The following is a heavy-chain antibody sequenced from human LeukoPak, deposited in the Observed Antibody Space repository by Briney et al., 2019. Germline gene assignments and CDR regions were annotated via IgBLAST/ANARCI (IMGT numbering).Heavy chain of an antibody. V-gene: IGHV3-30*03. Sequence: GGSLRLSCAASGFTFSSYGMHWVRQAPGKGLEWVAVISYDGSNKYYADSVKGRFTISRDNSKSTLYLQMNSLRAEDTAVYYCARGGSSSYYYGMDVWGQGTTVTVSS. D-gene: IGHD6-6*01. CDR3: ARGGSSSYYYGMDV. J-gene: IGHJ6*02. CDR2: ISYDGSNK. CDR1: GFTFSSYG.